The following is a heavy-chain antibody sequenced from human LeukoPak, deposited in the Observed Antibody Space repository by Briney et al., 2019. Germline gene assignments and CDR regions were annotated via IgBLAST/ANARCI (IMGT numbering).Heavy chain of an antibody. CDR1: GFTFSSFG. V-gene: IGHV3-64*01. J-gene: IGHJ1*01. CDR3: ATASGSQYAKYFQH. Sequence: GRSLTLSCAASGFTFSSFGMHWVRQAPGKGLEYVSAITSNGGSTYYANSVKGRFIISRDNSKNTLYLQLGSLRADDMAMYYCATASGSQYAKYFQHWGQGTLVTVSS. CDR2: ITSNGGST. D-gene: IGHD1-26*01.